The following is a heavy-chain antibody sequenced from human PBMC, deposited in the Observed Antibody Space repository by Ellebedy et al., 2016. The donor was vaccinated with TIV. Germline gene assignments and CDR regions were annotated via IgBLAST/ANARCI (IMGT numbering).Heavy chain of an antibody. V-gene: IGHV3-30*02. CDR2: VRYDGSIK. Sequence: GESLKISCAASGLTFSSYGMHWDRQAPGKGLEWVARVRYDGSIKYYADAVKGRFTISRDNSKSTLYLQMNSLIAEDTAVYYCEKGLEDGSRYLSARYGMDVWGQGTTVTVSS. J-gene: IGHJ6*02. CDR1: GLTFSSYG. D-gene: IGHD3-10*01. CDR3: EKGLEDGSRYLSARYGMDV.